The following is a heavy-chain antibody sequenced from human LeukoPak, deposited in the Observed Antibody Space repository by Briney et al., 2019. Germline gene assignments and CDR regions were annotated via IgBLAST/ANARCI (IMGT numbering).Heavy chain of an antibody. CDR1: GFTFDEYA. D-gene: IGHD1-26*01. CDR2: ISWNTYDI. V-gene: IGHV3-9*03. J-gene: IGHJ6*03. Sequence: SGGSLRLSCAASGFTFDEYAMHWVRLPPGKGREWVAGISWNTYDIGYADSVKGRFTISRDNAKNSLYLQMNSLRDEDLALYYCAKGVGTSYHYHMDVWGKGTTVIVSS. CDR3: AKGVGTSYHYHMDV.